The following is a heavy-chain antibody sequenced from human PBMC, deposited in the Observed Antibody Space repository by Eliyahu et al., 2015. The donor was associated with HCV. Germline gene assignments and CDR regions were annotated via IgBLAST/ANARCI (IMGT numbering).Heavy chain of an antibody. CDR3: AREGGYDYRSGWRAFDI. CDR1: GXTFSDYW. V-gene: IGHV3-7*01. J-gene: IGHJ3*02. CDR2: INEDGTRT. D-gene: IGHD6-19*01. Sequence: VQVVESGGGLVQPGGSLRLSCAXXGXTFSDYWMXWVRQAPGKGLEWVGNINEDGTRTYXEDSVKGRFTFSRDNAKNSLHLQMNSLRAEDTAVYYCAREGGYDYRSGWRAFDIWGQGTMVTVST.